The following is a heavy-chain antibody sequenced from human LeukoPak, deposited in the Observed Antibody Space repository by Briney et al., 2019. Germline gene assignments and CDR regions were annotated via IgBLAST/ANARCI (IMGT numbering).Heavy chain of an antibody. CDR3: ARDRDNYYDSSGFNYFDY. D-gene: IGHD3-22*01. Sequence: GASVKVSCKASGYTFTSYYMHWVRQAPGQGLEWMGIINPSGGSTSYAQKFQGRVTMTRDTSTSTVYMELSSLRSEDTAVYYCARDRDNYYDSSGFNYFDYWRQGTLVTVSS. CDR1: GYTFTSYY. J-gene: IGHJ4*02. V-gene: IGHV1-46*01. CDR2: INPSGGST.